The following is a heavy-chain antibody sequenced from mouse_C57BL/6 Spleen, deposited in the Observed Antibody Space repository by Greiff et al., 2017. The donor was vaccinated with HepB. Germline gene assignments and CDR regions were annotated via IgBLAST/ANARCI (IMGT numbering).Heavy chain of an antibody. CDR3: AKGANWDPFDY. J-gene: IGHJ2*01. D-gene: IGHD4-1*01. V-gene: IGHV1-22*01. CDR2: INPNNGGT. CDR1: GYTFTDYN. Sequence: EVQLQQSGPELVKPGASVKMSCKASGYTFTDYNMHWVKQSHGKSLEWIGYINPNNGGTSYNQKFKGKATLTVNKSSSTAYMELRSLTSEDSAVYYCAKGANWDPFDYWGQSTTLTVSS.